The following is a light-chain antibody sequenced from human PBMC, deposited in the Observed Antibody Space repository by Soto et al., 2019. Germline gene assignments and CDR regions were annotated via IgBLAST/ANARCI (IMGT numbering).Light chain of an antibody. CDR2: STS. Sequence: DIQMTQSPSSLSASVVDRVTITCLASQSISTYLNWYQQKPGKAPKLLIYSTSTLQSGVPPRFSGSGSGTDFTLTISSLQPEDFATYFCQQSYSTPRTFGQGTRLEIK. CDR1: QSISTY. V-gene: IGKV1-39*01. CDR3: QQSYSTPRT. J-gene: IGKJ5*01.